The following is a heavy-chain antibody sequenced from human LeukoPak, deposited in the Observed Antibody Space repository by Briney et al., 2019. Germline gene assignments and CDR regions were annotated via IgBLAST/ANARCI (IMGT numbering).Heavy chain of an antibody. J-gene: IGHJ5*02. V-gene: IGHV3-74*01. D-gene: IGHD3-10*01. CDR1: GFTFSSYW. CDR2: LNSDGSST. CDR3: ARVALSQGLDA. Sequence: GGSLRLSCAASGFTFSSYWMHWVRQAPGKGLVWVSRLNSDGSSTVYADSVKGRFTISRDNAENKLYLQMNSLRVEDTAVYYCARVALSQGLDAWGQGTLVTVSS.